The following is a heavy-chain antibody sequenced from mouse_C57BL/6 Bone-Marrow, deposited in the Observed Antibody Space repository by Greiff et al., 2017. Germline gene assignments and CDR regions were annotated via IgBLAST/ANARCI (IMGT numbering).Heavy chain of an antibody. D-gene: IGHD4-1*01. J-gene: IGHJ4*01. V-gene: IGHV2-2*01. Sequence: VQLQQSGPGLVQPSQSLSITCTVSGFSLTSYGVHWVRQSPGKGLEWLGVIWSGGSTDYNAAFISRLSISKENSKSQVFFKMNSLQADDTAIYDCARPFFNWDPGAMDYWGQGTSVTVSS. CDR1: GFSLTSYG. CDR3: ARPFFNWDPGAMDY. CDR2: IWSGGST.